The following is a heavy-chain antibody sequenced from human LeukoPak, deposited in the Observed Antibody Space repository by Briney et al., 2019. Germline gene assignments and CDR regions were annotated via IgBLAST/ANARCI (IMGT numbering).Heavy chain of an antibody. CDR2: FYYSGIT. CDR3: ARTRFSGSYRYFDY. Sequence: PSETLSLTCSVSGYSISSGYFWGWIRQPPGKGLEWIGSFYYSGITYYNPSLKSRVTVSVDTSKNQFSLKLSSVTAADTAVYYCARTRFSGSYRYFDYWGQGTLVTVSS. D-gene: IGHD1-26*01. CDR1: GYSISSGYF. J-gene: IGHJ4*02. V-gene: IGHV4-38-2*02.